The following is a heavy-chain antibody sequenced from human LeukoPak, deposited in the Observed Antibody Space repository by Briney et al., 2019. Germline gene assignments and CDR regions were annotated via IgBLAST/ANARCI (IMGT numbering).Heavy chain of an antibody. CDR2: ISAYNGNT. CDR3: ARDLSFGSGSYQDF. CDR1: GCTFTNYG. J-gene: IGHJ4*02. D-gene: IGHD3-10*01. V-gene: IGHV1-18*01. Sequence: ASVKVSCKASGCTFTNYGISWVRQAPGQGLEWVGYISAYNGNTNYAQELQGRVTMTTDTSTSTAYMELRSLRSDDTAVYYCARDLSFGSGSYQDFWGQGTLVTVSS.